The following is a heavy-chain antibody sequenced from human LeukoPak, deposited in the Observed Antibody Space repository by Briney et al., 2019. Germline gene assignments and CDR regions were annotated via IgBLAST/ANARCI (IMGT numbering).Heavy chain of an antibody. V-gene: IGHV1-8*01. CDR3: ARRVGGSGTTVGY. Sequence: GASVKVSCKASGYNFTNYDINWVRQATGQGLEWMGWMNPNSGNTDCAQKFQDRVTMSRNTSISTAYMELSNLTSEDTAVYYCARRVGGSGTTVGYWGQGTPVTVSS. J-gene: IGHJ4*02. CDR2: MNPNSGNT. D-gene: IGHD1-7*01. CDR1: GYNFTNYD.